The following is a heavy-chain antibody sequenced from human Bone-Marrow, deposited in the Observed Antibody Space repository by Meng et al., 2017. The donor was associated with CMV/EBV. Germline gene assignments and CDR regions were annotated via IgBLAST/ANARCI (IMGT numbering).Heavy chain of an antibody. D-gene: IGHD1-26*01. CDR3: APGFRSWSGSYSS. J-gene: IGHJ4*02. CDR1: GAPFSVY. Sequence: QLNRPRGAAGLLKAAGTLSLTCGVYGAPFSVYWSWFRQPPGKGLEWIGEITHSGSTNYNVSLKRRVTISIDTSKNQFSLKLSSVTGTDTAVYYCAPGFRSWSGSYSSWGQGDLVTVSS. V-gene: IGHV4-34*01. CDR2: ITHSGST.